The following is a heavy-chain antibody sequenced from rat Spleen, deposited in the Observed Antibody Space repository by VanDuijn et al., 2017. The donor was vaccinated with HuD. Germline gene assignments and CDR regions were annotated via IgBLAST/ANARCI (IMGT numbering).Heavy chain of an antibody. J-gene: IGHJ2*01. Sequence: EVQLQESGPGLVKPSQSLSLTCSVTGHAIPSSYRWNWIRKFPGNKVEWMGYINSAGSTNYNPSLKSRISITRDTSKNQFFLQVNSVTTEDTAIYYCAREDAGVNYWGQGVMVTVSS. CDR1: GHAIPSSYR. D-gene: IGHD1-4*01. V-gene: IGHV3-3*01. CDR3: AREDAGVNY. CDR2: INSAGST.